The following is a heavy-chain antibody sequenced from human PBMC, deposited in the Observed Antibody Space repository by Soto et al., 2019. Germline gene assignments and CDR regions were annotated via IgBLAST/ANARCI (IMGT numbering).Heavy chain of an antibody. CDR2: IISIFGTA. V-gene: IGHV1-69*12. CDR1: GGTFSSYA. J-gene: IGHJ6*02. Sequence: QVQLVQSGAEVKKPGSSVTVSCKASGGTFSSYAISWVRQAPGQGLEWMGGIISIFGTANYAQKFQGRVTITADESTSTAYMELSSLRAEDTAVYYCARHGSEPRYYYYGMDVWGQGTTVTVSS. CDR3: ARHGSEPRYYYYGMDV. D-gene: IGHD3-10*01.